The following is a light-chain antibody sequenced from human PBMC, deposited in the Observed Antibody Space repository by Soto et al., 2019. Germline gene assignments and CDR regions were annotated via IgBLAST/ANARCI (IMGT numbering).Light chain of an antibody. CDR1: QNLLYSSNNKNY. Sequence: DVVMTQSPDSLAVSLGERATINCKSSQNLLYSSNNKNYVAWFQQKPGQPPKLLIYWASTRESGVLDRFSGSGSGTEFTLTISSLQAEDVAVYYCQQYYSTPRTFGQGTKLEIK. CDR3: QQYYSTPRT. V-gene: IGKV4-1*01. CDR2: WAS. J-gene: IGKJ2*01.